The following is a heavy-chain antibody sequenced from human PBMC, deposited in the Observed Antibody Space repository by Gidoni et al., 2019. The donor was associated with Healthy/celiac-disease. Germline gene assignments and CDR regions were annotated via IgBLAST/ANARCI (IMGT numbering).Heavy chain of an antibody. CDR3: ARDTGYSATGDLDGPFDY. D-gene: IGHD7-27*01. J-gene: IGHJ4*02. CDR1: GFTVSSYG. V-gene: IGHV3-33*01. CDR2: IWYDGSNK. Sequence: QVQLVESGGGVVQPGRSLRLSCAASGFTVSSYGMHWVRQAPGKGLEVVAVIWYDGSNKYYADSVKGLFTISRDNSKNTLYLQMNSLRAEDTAVYYCARDTGYSATGDLDGPFDYWGQGTLVTVSS.